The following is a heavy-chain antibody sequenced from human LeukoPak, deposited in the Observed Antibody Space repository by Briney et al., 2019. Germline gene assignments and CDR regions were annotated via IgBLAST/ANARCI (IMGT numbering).Heavy chain of an antibody. Sequence: PSETLSLTCTVSGGSISSSSYYWGWFRQPPGKGLEWVGSMFYSGSTFSKPSLKSRVTMSIDTSKNHLSLTLSSVTAADTAVYYCARDPGYDTEHRDCLGFDIWGQGTKVTVSS. J-gene: IGHJ3*02. CDR1: GGSISSSSYY. CDR2: MFYSGST. D-gene: IGHD3-22*01. CDR3: ARDPGYDTEHRDCLGFDI. V-gene: IGHV4-39*07.